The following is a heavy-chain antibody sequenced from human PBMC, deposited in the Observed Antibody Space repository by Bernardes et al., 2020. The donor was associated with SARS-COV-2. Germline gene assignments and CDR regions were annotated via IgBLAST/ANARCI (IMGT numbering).Heavy chain of an antibody. CDR2: ITERSERS. J-gene: IGHJ5*02. CDR1: GFTFGSYG. V-gene: IGHV3-23*01. CDR3: AREPSRRADL. Sequence: GGSLRLSCAASGFTFGSYGMSWVRQAPGKGLEWVAYITERSERSIYADSVKGHFTISRDNSRDTLYLQLSNLRAEDTAIYYCAREPSRRADLWGQGTLVTVSS. D-gene: IGHD2-2*01.